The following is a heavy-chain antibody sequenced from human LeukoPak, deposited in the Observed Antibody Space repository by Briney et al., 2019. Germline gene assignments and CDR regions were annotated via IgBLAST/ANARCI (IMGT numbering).Heavy chain of an antibody. J-gene: IGHJ4*02. Sequence: GGSLRLSCAASGFSFSSYGMSWVRQAPGKGLEWISAVTGSGGTTYYADSVEGRFTISRDNSKNTLYLQMNSLRAEDTAVYYCAKDTTVTNEFDYWGQGTLVTVSS. CDR3: AKDTTVTNEFDY. CDR2: VTGSGGTT. V-gene: IGHV3-23*01. D-gene: IGHD4-17*01. CDR1: GFSFSSYG.